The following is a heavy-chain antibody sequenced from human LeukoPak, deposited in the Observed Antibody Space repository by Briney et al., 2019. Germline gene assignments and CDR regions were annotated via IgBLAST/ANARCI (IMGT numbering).Heavy chain of an antibody. CDR1: GGSFSGYY. CDR3: ARVIGWWSYFGY. Sequence: PSETLSLTCAVYGGSFSGYYWSWIRQPPGKGLEWIGEINHSGSTNYNPSLKSRVTISVDTSKNQFSLKLSSVTAADTAVYYCARVIGWWSYFGYWGQGTLVTVSS. V-gene: IGHV4-34*01. D-gene: IGHD2-8*02. J-gene: IGHJ4*02. CDR2: INHSGST.